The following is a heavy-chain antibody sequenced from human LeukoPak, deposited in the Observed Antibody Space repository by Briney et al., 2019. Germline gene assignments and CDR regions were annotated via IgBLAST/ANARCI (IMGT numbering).Heavy chain of an antibody. CDR1: GFTFSSCA. J-gene: IGHJ4*02. D-gene: IGHD4/OR15-4a*01. CDR3: VKRVGANSGPFDS. CDR2: IRGGGVKT. Sequence: GGSLRLSCAASGFTFSSCAVNWVRQAPGEGLEWVSSIRGGGVKTYYADSVQGRFTISRDDSRNTLYLQMNSLRAEDTAVYYCVKRVGANSGPFDSWGQGVLVTVSS. V-gene: IGHV3-23*01.